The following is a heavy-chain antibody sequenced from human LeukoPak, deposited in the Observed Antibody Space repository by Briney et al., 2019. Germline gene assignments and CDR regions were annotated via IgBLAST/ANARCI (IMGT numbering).Heavy chain of an antibody. V-gene: IGHV4-61*02. CDR2: IYTSGST. J-gene: IGHJ3*02. CDR1: GGSISSGTYY. CDR3: ARTYFGFWSGFPGDAFDI. Sequence: SETLSLTCTVSGGSISSGTYYWSWIRQPAGKGLEWIGRIYTSGSTNYNPSLNSRVTISVDTSKNQFSLKLSSVTAADTAVYFCARTYFGFWSGFPGDAFDIWGQGTMVTVSS. D-gene: IGHD3-3*01.